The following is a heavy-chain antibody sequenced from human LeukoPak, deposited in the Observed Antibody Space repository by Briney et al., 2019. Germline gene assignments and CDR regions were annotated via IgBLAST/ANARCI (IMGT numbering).Heavy chain of an antibody. CDR3: VRDASLYCSGNDCYWAFDR. Sequence: GGSLRLSCVASGFTFSDHWMSWVRQAPGKGLEWVANIKQDESKRYYVDSVKGRFTISRDNAKNSLYLQINSLSAEDTAVYYCVRDASLYCSGNDCYWAFDRWGQGTLVTVSS. D-gene: IGHD2-15*01. J-gene: IGHJ5*02. CDR1: GFTFSDHW. V-gene: IGHV3-7*01. CDR2: IKQDESKR.